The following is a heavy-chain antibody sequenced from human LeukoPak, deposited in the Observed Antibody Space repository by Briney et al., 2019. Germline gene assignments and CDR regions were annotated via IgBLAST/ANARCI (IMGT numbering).Heavy chain of an antibody. Sequence: ASVKVSCKASGYTFTSYGISWVRQAPGQGLEWMGWISAYNGNTNYAQHPQGRVTMTTNTSTSKAYMELRSLRSDDTAVYYCARDIAAAENWFDLWGQGTLVTVSS. CDR1: GYTFTSYG. V-gene: IGHV1-18*01. J-gene: IGHJ5*02. CDR2: ISAYNGNT. D-gene: IGHD6-13*01. CDR3: ARDIAAAENWFDL.